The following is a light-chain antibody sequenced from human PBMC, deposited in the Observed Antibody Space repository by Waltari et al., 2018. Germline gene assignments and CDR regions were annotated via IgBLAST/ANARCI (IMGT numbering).Light chain of an antibody. Sequence: QSALTQPASVSGSPGQSITISCTGTSSDVGSYNLVSWYQQHPGKAPKLMIYEVSKRPSGGSNRFSGSKSGNTASLTISGRQAEDEADYYCCSYAGSSTPYVFGTGTKVTVL. CDR1: SSDVGSYNL. CDR2: EVS. CDR3: CSYAGSSTPYV. J-gene: IGLJ1*01. V-gene: IGLV2-23*02.